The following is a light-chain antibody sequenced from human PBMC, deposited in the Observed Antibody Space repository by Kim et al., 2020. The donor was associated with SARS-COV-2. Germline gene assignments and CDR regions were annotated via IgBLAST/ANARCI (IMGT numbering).Light chain of an antibody. V-gene: IGKV3-20*01. J-gene: IGKJ2*01. Sequence: PGERATLSGRASQSVSSNYLAWYQQKPGQAPRLLIYGASSRATGIPDRFSGSGSGTDFTLIISRLEPEDFAVYYCQQYGSSPLYTFGQGTKLEI. CDR1: QSVSSNY. CDR3: QQYGSSPLYT. CDR2: GAS.